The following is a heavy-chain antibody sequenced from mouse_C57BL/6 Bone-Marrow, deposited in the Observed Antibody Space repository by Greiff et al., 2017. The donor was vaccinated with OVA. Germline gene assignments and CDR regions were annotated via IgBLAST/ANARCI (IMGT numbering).Heavy chain of an antibody. CDR3: AVTTVLDY. V-gene: IGHV3-6*01. CDR2: ISYDGSN. CDR1: GYSITSGYY. D-gene: IGHD1-1*01. J-gene: IGHJ2*01. Sequence: DVQLQESGPGLVKPSQSLSLTCSVTGYSITSGYYWNWIRQFPGNKLEWMGYISYDGSNNYNPSLKNRISITRDTSKSQFFLKLNSVTAEDTATYYCAVTTVLDYWGQGTTLTVSS.